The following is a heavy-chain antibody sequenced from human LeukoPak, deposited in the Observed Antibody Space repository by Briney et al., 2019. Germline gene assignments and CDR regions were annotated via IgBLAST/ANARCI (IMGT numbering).Heavy chain of an antibody. CDR3: ARDGGYGSGIYYHNGFDY. J-gene: IGHJ4*02. CDR2: INRDGSST. Sequence: GSLRLSCAASGFTFSSYWMHWVGQAPGKGVGGVSRINRDGSSTTYADSVKCRFPISTDNAHNTLYLQMNSLRAEDTAVYYCARDGGYGSGIYYHNGFDYWGQGTLVTVSS. CDR1: GFTFSSYW. V-gene: IGHV3-74*01. D-gene: IGHD3-10*01.